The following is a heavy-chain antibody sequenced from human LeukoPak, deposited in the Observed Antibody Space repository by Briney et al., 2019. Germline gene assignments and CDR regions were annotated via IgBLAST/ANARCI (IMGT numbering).Heavy chain of an antibody. CDR1: GFIVSSNY. V-gene: IGHV3-53*01. D-gene: IGHD1-14*01. CDR3: AKPPEYFDL. Sequence: GGSLRLSCAASGFIVSSNYMSWVRQAPGKGLEWVSVIYTGGNTYYADFVKGRFTISRDNSKNTLYLQMNSLRAEDSAVYYCAKPPEYFDLWGRGTLVTVSS. CDR2: IYTGGNT. J-gene: IGHJ2*01.